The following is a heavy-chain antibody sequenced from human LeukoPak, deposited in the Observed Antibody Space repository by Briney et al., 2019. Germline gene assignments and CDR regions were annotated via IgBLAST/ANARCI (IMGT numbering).Heavy chain of an antibody. CDR3: ARGVYYYGSGSYYSDFDY. Sequence: ASVKVSCKASGYTFTSYAMHWVRQAPGQRLEWMGWINAGNGNTKYSQEFQGGVTITRDTSASTAYMELSSLRSEDMAVYYCARGVYYYGSGSYYSDFDYWGQGTLVTVSS. CDR1: GYTFTSYA. CDR2: INAGNGNT. D-gene: IGHD3-10*01. J-gene: IGHJ4*02. V-gene: IGHV1-3*03.